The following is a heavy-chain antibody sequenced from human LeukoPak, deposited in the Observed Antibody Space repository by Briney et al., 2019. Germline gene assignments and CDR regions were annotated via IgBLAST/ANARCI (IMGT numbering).Heavy chain of an antibody. CDR3: ARGEYSGSYWFDP. J-gene: IGHJ5*02. CDR1: GGSISSYY. Sequence: PSETLSLICTVSGGSISSYYWSWIRQPPGKGLEWIGYIYYSGSTNYNPSLKSRVTISLDTSKNQFSLKLRSVTAADTAVYYCARGEYSGSYWFDPWGQGTLVTVSS. V-gene: IGHV4-59*08. D-gene: IGHD1-26*01. CDR2: IYYSGST.